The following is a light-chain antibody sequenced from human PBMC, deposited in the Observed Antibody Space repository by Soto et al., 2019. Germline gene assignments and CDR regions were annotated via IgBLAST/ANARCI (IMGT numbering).Light chain of an antibody. J-gene: IGKJ1*01. CDR2: ATS. CDR1: QDIRSD. Sequence: AIQVPQSPSSLSASVGDRVTITCLASQDIRSDLGWYQQKPGKAPKLLIFATSTLQSGVPSRFSCTGSGTDFTLTISSLQPEDFATYYCLQDFNYPWTFGQGTKVDIK. CDR3: LQDFNYPWT. V-gene: IGKV1-6*01.